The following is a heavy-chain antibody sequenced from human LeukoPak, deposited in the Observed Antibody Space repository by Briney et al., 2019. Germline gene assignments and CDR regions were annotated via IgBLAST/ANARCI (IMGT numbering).Heavy chain of an antibody. CDR1: GYSISSGYY. CDR2: IYHSGST. J-gene: IGHJ5*02. V-gene: IGHV4-38-2*02. Sequence: SETLSLTCTVSGYSISSGYYWGWIRQPPGKGLEWIGSIYHSGSTYYNPSLKSRVTISVDTSKNQFSLKLSSVTAADTAVYYCARAQYDFWSGYQRVLPGFDPWGQGTLVTVSS. CDR3: ARAQYDFWSGYQRVLPGFDP. D-gene: IGHD3-3*01.